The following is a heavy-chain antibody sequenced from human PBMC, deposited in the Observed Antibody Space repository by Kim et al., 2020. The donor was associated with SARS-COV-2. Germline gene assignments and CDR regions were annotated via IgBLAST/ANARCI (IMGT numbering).Heavy chain of an antibody. Sequence: GGSLRLSCAASGFTFSNYAMHWVRQAPGKGLEWVAIISYDGSTGYYADSVKGRFTVSRDNSKNTLFLEMNSLRAEDTAVYYCARHRGPTFNGGWYDYWGQGTLVTVSS. J-gene: IGHJ4*02. CDR1: GFTFSNYA. CDR3: ARHRGPTFNGGWYDY. V-gene: IGHV3-30*04. CDR2: ISYDGSTG. D-gene: IGHD6-19*01.